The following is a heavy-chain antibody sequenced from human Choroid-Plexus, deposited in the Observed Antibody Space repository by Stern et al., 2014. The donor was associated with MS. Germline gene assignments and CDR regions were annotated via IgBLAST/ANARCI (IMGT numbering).Heavy chain of an antibody. J-gene: IGHJ6*02. CDR3: ARVYNTIYGIVTQRGSGMDV. CDR2: IKEDGTEK. Sequence: VQLVQSGGGLVQPGGSLTISCTAAGFTFGNYWMTWVRQAPGTGLEWVSNIKEDGTEKNYVGAVKGRFTISRDNARNSLYLQMNRLRVEDTALYYCARVYNTIYGIVTQRGSGMDVWGQGTTVIVSS. CDR1: GFTFGNYW. D-gene: IGHD3-3*01. V-gene: IGHV3-7*01.